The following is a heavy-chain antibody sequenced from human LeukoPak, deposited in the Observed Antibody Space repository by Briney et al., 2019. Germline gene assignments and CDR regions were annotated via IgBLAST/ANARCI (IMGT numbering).Heavy chain of an antibody. CDR3: ARDKESAFDI. V-gene: IGHV4-59*01. CDR1: GGSISSYY. Sequence: SETLSLTCTVSGGSISSYYWSWIRQPPGKGPEWIGYIYYSGSTNYNPSLKSRVTISVDTSKNQFSLKLSSVTAADTAVYYCARDKESAFDIWGQGTMVTVSS. CDR2: IYYSGST. J-gene: IGHJ3*02.